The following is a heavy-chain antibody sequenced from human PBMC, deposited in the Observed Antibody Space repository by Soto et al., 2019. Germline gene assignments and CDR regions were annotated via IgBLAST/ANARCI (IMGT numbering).Heavy chain of an antibody. CDR3: AKRTMSSVWPFDY. Sequence: PGGSLRLSCAASGFTFSSYAMSWVRQAPGKGLEWVSVISGSGGNTYYADSVKGRFTISRDNSKNTLSLQMNSLRAEDTAVYYCAKRTMSSVWPFDYWGQGTLVTVSS. J-gene: IGHJ4*02. CDR2: ISGSGGNT. D-gene: IGHD6-19*01. V-gene: IGHV3-23*01. CDR1: GFTFSSYA.